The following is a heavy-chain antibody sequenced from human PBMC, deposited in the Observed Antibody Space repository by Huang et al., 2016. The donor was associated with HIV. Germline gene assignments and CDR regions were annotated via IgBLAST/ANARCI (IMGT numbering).Heavy chain of an antibody. CDR2: INADGGT. CDR3: ARTQILKAGVRFDF. CDR1: GGSFSNFY. Sequence: QVQLQQWGAVLLKPSETLSLTWAVYGGSFSNFYWSWLRPPPGKGLGWIGQINADGGTNYKPSLRSRVTISVDTFKSQFSLRLKFVTAADTATYYCARTQILKAGVRFDFWGHGNLVTVSS. D-gene: IGHD3-10*01. J-gene: IGHJ4*01. V-gene: IGHV4-34*01.